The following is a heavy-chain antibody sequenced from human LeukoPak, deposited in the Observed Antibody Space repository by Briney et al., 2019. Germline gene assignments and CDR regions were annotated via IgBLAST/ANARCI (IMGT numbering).Heavy chain of an antibody. CDR3: AKVRRAARPLSLHYYYYYGMDV. V-gene: IGHV3-30-3*01. CDR1: GFTFSSYA. Sequence: GGSLRLSCAASGFTFSSYAMHWVRQAPGKGLKWVAVISYDGSNKYYADSVKGRFTISRDNSKNTLYLQMNSLRAEDTAVYYCAKVRRAARPLSLHYYYYYGMDVWGQGTTVTVSS. J-gene: IGHJ6*02. D-gene: IGHD6-6*01. CDR2: ISYDGSNK.